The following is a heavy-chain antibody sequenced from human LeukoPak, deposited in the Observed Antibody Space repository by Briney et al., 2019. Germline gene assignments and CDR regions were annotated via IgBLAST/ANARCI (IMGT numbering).Heavy chain of an antibody. CDR3: AKVRVVTRRYFDY. D-gene: IGHD4-23*01. CDR2: ISGSGGST. Sequence: GGSLRLSCAASGFTFSSYAMSWVRQAPGKGLEWFSAISGSGGSTYYADSVKGRFTISRDNSKNTLYLQMNSLRAEDTAVYYCAKVRVVTRRYFDYWGQGTLVTVSS. CDR1: GFTFSSYA. J-gene: IGHJ4*02. V-gene: IGHV3-23*01.